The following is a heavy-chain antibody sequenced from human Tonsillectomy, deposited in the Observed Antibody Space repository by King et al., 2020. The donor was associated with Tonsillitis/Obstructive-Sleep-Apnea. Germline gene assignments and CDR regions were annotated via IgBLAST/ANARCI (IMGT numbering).Heavy chain of an antibody. J-gene: IGHJ4*02. V-gene: IGHV7-4-1*01. CDR1: GYTFTNYA. CDR3: ARHQWEFDS. D-gene: IGHD1-26*01. CDR2: INTNAGNP. Sequence: QLVQSGSELRKPGASVKVSCKASGYTFTNYAMNWVRQAPGQGLEWMGWINTNAGNPTYAQGFTGRFVFSLDTSVSTAYLQIGSLKAEDTAVCYCARHQWEFDSWGQGTLVTVSS.